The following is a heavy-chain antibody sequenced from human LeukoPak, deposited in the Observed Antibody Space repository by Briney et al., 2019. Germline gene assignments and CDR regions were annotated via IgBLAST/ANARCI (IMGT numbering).Heavy chain of an antibody. Sequence: GGSLRLSCAASVFTFSSYSMNWVRQAPGKGLEWVSYISSSSSTIYYADSVKGRFTISRDNAKNSLYLQMNSLRAEDTAVYYCASEYDFWSGYRYYYYYGMDVWGQGTTVTVSS. CDR2: ISSSSSTI. CDR3: ASEYDFWSGYRYYYYYGMDV. D-gene: IGHD3-3*01. V-gene: IGHV3-48*01. J-gene: IGHJ6*02. CDR1: VFTFSSYS.